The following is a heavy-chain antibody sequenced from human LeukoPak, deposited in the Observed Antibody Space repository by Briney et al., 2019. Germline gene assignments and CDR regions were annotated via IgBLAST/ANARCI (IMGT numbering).Heavy chain of an antibody. V-gene: IGHV4-4*07. CDR1: GGSISGHY. D-gene: IGHD1-7*01. CDR3: ARGTTEYIYHCEH. Sequence: PSETLSLTCSVSGGSISGHYWSWVRQPAGKGLEDLGRIYSTGSTHYNPSLESRVTMSVDTSKNQFSLRLSSVTAADTAVYYCARGTTEYIYHCEHWGQGILVTVSS. CDR2: IYSTGST. J-gene: IGHJ1*01.